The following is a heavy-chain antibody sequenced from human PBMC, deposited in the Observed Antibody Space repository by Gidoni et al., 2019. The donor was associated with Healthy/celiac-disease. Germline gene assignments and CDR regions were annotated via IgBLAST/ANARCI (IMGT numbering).Heavy chain of an antibody. CDR1: GGTFSSYA. Sequence: QVQLVQSGAEVKKPGSSVKVSCKASGGTFSSYAISWVRQAPGQGLEWMGGIIPIFGTAHYAQKFQGRVTITADESTSTAYMELSSLRSEDTAVYYCARDRAVAGTATYVQVFDYWGQGTLVTVSS. J-gene: IGHJ4*02. V-gene: IGHV1-69*01. D-gene: IGHD6-19*01. CDR3: ARDRAVAGTATYVQVFDY. CDR2: IIPIFGTA.